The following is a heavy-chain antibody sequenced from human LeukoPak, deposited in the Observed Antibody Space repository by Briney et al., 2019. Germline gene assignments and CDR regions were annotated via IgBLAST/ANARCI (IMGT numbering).Heavy chain of an antibody. D-gene: IGHD2-15*01. J-gene: IGHJ6*02. CDR3: ARAPIVVVVAADYYYYGMDV. Sequence: SETLSLTCTVSGGSISSYYWSWIRQPPGKGLEWIGYIYYSGSTNYNPSLKSRVTISVDTSKNQFSLKLSSVTAADTAVYYCARAPIVVVVAADYYYYGMDVWGQGTTVTVSS. CDR1: GGSISSYY. CDR2: IYYSGST. V-gene: IGHV4-59*08.